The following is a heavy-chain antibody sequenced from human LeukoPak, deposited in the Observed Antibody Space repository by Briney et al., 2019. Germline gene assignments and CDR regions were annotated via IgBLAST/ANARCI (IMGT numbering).Heavy chain of an antibody. Sequence: GESLKISCKGSGYSFTSYWIGWVRQMPGKGLEWMGIIYPGDSDTRYSPSFQGQVTISADKSISTAYLQWSSLEASDTAMYYCARLGRGDCSSTSCPGHYYGMDVWGQGTTVTVSS. J-gene: IGHJ6*02. CDR3: ARLGRGDCSSTSCPGHYYGMDV. V-gene: IGHV5-51*01. CDR1: GYSFTSYW. D-gene: IGHD2-2*01. CDR2: IYPGDSDT.